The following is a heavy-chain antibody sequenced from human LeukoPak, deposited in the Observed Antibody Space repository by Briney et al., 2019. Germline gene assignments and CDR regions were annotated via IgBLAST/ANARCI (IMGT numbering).Heavy chain of an antibody. CDR1: GFTFSNTN. Sequence: PGGSLRLSCAASGFTFSNTNMNWVRQAPGKGLKWVSFISASSNYIYYADSVKGRFTISRDNAQNSLYLQMNSLRAEDTAVYSCARVVNGYVDYWGQGTLVTVSS. CDR3: ARVVNGYVDY. CDR2: ISASSNYI. D-gene: IGHD2-8*01. J-gene: IGHJ4*02. V-gene: IGHV3-21*06.